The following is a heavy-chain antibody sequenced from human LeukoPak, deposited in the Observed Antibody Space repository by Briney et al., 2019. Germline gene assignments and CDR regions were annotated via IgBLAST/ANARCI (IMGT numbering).Heavy chain of an antibody. CDR1: GFTVSSKY. CDR3: ARGGLYLNTVIIRHWYFHI. V-gene: IGHV3-53*01. CDR2: IYSGGST. D-gene: IGHD4-11*01. J-gene: IGHJ2*01. Sequence: GGSLRLSCTASGFTVSSKYMSWVRQAPGKGLEWVAVIYSGGSTFYADSVKGRFTISRDTSKNTLYLQMNSLRTEDTAVYYCARGGLYLNTVIIRHWYFHIWGRGTLVTVSS.